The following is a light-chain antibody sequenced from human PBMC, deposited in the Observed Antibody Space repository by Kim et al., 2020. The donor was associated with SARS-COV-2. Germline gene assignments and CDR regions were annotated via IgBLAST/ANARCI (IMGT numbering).Light chain of an antibody. CDR1: QDIRYD. J-gene: IGKJ5*01. CDR3: LKDSTWQIS. Sequence: DIQMTQSPSSLSASVGDRVTITCRASQDIRYDLGWYQQNPGSAPKRLIYGASSLQSGVPSMFSGSGSGTEFTLTISSVQPEDFATLLCLKDSTWQISFRQGEQLELK. CDR2: GAS. V-gene: IGKV1-17*01.